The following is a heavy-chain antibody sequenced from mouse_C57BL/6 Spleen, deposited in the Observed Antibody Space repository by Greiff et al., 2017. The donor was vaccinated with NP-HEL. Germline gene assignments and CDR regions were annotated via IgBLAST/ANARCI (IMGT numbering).Heavy chain of an antibody. CDR1: GYTFTSYW. J-gene: IGHJ1*03. Sequence: QVQLQQPGAELVKPGASVKVSCKASGYTFTSYWMHWVKQRPGQGLEWIGRIHPSDSDTNYNQKFKGKATLTVDKSSSTAYMQLSSLTSEDSAVYSWAISSPYEGYINLWLEVGGTGTTVTVSS. CDR3: AISSPYEGYINLWLEV. D-gene: IGHD2-3*01. CDR2: IHPSDSDT. V-gene: IGHV1-74*01.